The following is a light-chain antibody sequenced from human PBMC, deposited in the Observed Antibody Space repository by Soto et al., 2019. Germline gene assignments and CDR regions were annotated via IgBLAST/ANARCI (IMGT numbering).Light chain of an antibody. Sequence: IVFTQSPPTLSLSPGERATLSCRASQSVSSYLAWYQQKPGQAPRLLIYDASNRATGIPARFSGSGSGTDFTLTISSLEPEDFAVYYCQQRSNWPPITFGQGTRLEIK. V-gene: IGKV3-11*01. J-gene: IGKJ5*01. CDR1: QSVSSY. CDR3: QQRSNWPPIT. CDR2: DAS.